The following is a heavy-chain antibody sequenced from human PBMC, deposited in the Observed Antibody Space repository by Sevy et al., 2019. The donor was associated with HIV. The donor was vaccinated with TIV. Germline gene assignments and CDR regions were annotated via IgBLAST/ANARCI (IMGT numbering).Heavy chain of an antibody. Sequence: SETLSLTCAVYGGSFSGYYWSWIRQPPGKGLEWIGEINHSGSTNYNPSLKSRVTISVDTSKNQFSLKLSSVTAADTAGYYCASRVTNHGNWFDPWGQGTLVTVSS. CDR2: INHSGST. V-gene: IGHV4-34*01. J-gene: IGHJ5*02. CDR1: GGSFSGYY. CDR3: ASRVTNHGNWFDP. D-gene: IGHD2-8*01.